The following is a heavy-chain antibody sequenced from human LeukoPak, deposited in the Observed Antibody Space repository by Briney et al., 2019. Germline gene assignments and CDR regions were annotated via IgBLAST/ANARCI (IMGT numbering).Heavy chain of an antibody. D-gene: IGHD5-24*01. V-gene: IGHV4-59*01. J-gene: IGHJ4*02. CDR3: ARVYGYNFYYFDY. Sequence: SETLSLTCTVSGGSISSYYWSWIQQPPGKGLEWIAYLYYSGNTNYNPSLKSRATISVDTSKNQFSLKLTSVTAADTAVYYCARVYGYNFYYFDYWGQGILVTVSS. CDR2: LYYSGNT. CDR1: GGSISSYY.